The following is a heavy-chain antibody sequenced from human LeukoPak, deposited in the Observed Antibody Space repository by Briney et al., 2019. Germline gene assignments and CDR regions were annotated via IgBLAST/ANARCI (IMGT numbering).Heavy chain of an antibody. D-gene: IGHD6-6*01. J-gene: IGHJ4*02. CDR3: ATSIAARSKFDY. CDR2: INHSGST. CDR1: GGSLSGYY. V-gene: IGHV4-34*01. Sequence: SETLSLTCAVYGGSLSGYYWSWIRQPPGKGLEWIGEINHSGSTNYNPSLKSRVTISVDTSKNQFSLKLSSVTAADTAVYYCATSIAARSKFDYWGQGTLVTVSS.